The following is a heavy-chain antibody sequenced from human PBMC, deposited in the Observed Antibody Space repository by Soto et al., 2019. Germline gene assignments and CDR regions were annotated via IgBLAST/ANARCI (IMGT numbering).Heavy chain of an antibody. CDR3: AKDLSHCSGGSCSYYYYSLDV. V-gene: IGHV3-23*01. Sequence: GGSLRLSCAASGFTISSYDMSWVRQAPGKGLEWVSGMSGSGDNTYYADSVKGRFTISRDNSKNTLYLQMNSLRAEDTAVYYCAKDLSHCSGGSCSYYYYSLDVWGKGTTVTVSS. CDR2: MSGSGDNT. J-gene: IGHJ6*03. CDR1: GFTISSYD. D-gene: IGHD2-15*01.